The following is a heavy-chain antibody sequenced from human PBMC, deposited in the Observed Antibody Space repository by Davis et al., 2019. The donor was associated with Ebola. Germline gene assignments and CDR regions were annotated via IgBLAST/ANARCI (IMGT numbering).Heavy chain of an antibody. Sequence: GESLKISCAASGFTFSSYAMSWVRQAPGKGLEWVGRIKSKTDGGTTDYAAPVKGRFTISRDDSKNTLYLQMNSLKTEDTAVYYCTTDPVSNYAPDYWGQGTLVTVSS. V-gene: IGHV3-15*01. D-gene: IGHD4-11*01. CDR2: IKSKTDGGTT. CDR1: GFTFSSYA. CDR3: TTDPVSNYAPDY. J-gene: IGHJ4*02.